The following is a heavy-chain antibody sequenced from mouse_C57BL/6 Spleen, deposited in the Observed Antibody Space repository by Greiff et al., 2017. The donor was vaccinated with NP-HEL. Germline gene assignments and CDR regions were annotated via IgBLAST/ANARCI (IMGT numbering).Heavy chain of an antibody. V-gene: IGHV5-9*01. CDR1: GFTFSSYT. D-gene: IGHD1-1*01. J-gene: IGHJ1*03. CDR3: ARNPPNYYGSSYWYFDV. CDR2: ISGGGGNT. Sequence: EVQLVESGGGLVKPGGSLKLSCAASGFTFSSYTMSWVRQTPEKRLEWVATISGGGGNTYYPDSVKGRFTISRDNAKNTLYLQMSSLRSEDTALYYCARNPPNYYGSSYWYFDVWGTGTTVTVSS.